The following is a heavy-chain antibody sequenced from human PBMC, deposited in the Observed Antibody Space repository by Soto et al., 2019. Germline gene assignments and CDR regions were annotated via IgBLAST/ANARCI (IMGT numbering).Heavy chain of an antibody. D-gene: IGHD2-21*02. CDR2: IIPIFGAA. J-gene: IGHJ6*02. CDR3: ARAYCGCDCTRSYYYYGMDV. V-gene: IGHV1-69*01. CDR1: GGTFNNYA. Sequence: QVQLVQSGAEVKKPGSSVKVSCKASGGTFNNYAISWVRQAPGQGLEWMGGIIPIFGAAHYAQKFQGRVTITANESTSTSYMELSSLRSEDTAVYYCARAYCGCDCTRSYYYYGMDVWGQGTTVSVPS.